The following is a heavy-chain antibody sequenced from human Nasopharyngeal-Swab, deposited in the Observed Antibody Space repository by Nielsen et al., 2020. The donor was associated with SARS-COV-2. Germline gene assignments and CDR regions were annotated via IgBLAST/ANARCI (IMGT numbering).Heavy chain of an antibody. J-gene: IGHJ3*02. CDR2: ISYDGSNK. D-gene: IGHD4-23*01. V-gene: IGHV3-30-3*01. CDR1: GGSISSSN. Sequence: GGSLRLSCAVSGGSISSSNWWSWVRQAPGKGLEWVAVISYDGSNKYYADSVKGRFTISRDNSKNTLYLQMNSLRAEDTAVYYCARDYGGNSLAFDIWGQGTMVTVSS. CDR3: ARDYGGNSLAFDI.